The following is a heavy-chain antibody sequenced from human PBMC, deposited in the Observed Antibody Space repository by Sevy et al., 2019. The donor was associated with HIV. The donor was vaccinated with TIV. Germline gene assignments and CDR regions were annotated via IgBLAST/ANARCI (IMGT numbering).Heavy chain of an antibody. CDR1: GFTFSDYY. J-gene: IGHJ4*02. CDR3: ESAGDWEPFSDY. V-gene: IGHV3-11*01. Sequence: GGSLRLSCAVSGFTFSDYYMSWVRQAPGKGLEWLSYMRGSGSTIYYEDSVKGRFTMSRDNAKNALYLQMSSLRAEDTAFSYCESAGDWEPFSDYWGQGTLVTVSS. CDR2: MRGSGSTI. D-gene: IGHD1-26*01.